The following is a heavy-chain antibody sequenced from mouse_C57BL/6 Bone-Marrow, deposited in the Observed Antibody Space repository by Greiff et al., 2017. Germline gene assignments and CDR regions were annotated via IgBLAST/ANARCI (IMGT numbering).Heavy chain of an antibody. V-gene: IGHV1-81*01. D-gene: IGHD1-1*01. J-gene: IGHJ1*03. CDR2: IYPRSGNT. CDR1: GYTFTSYG. CDR3: ARKGEVVATRYFDV. Sequence: QVQLQQSGAELARPGASVKLSCKASGYTFTSYGISWVKQRTGQGLEWIGEIYPRSGNTYYNEKFKGKATLTADKSSSTAYMELRSLTSEDSAVYFCARKGEVVATRYFDVWGTGTTVTVSS.